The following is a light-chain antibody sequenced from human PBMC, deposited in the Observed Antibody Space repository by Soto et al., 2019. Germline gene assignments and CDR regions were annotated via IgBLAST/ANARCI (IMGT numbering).Light chain of an antibody. V-gene: IGLV2-8*01. CDR1: SSDIGGYNY. CDR3: SSPAGSNHMGV. Sequence: QSALTQPPSASGSPGQSVTISCTGTSSDIGGYNYVSWYQQHPGKAPKLMIYEVTKRPSGVPDRFSGSKSGNTASLTVSGLQAEDDADYDCSSPAGSNHMGVFGGGTPLTVL. CDR2: EVT. J-gene: IGLJ7*01.